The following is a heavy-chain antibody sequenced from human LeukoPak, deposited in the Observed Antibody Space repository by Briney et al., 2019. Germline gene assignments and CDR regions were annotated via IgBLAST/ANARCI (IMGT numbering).Heavy chain of an antibody. CDR1: GGSISSSSYY. CDR2: IYYSGST. Sequence: SETLSLTCTVSGGSISSSSYYWGWIRQPPGKGLEWIGYIYYSGSTNYNPSLKSRVTISVDTSKNQFSLKLSSVTAADTAVYYCARGRYSSSTNFDYWGQGTLVTVSS. D-gene: IGHD6-6*01. CDR3: ARGRYSSSTNFDY. V-gene: IGHV4-61*05. J-gene: IGHJ4*02.